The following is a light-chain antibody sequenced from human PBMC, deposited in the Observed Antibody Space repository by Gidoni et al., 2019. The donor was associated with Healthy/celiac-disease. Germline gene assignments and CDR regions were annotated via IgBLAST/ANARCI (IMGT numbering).Light chain of an antibody. Sequence: DIVMTQSPLSLPVTPGEPASISCRSSQSLLHNNGYNYLDWYLQKPGQSPQLLIYLGSNRASGVPDRCSGSGPGTDFTLKISIVEAEDVGVYYCMQALQTPWTFXXXTKVEIK. CDR3: MQALQTPWT. V-gene: IGKV2-28*01. CDR1: QSLLHNNGYNY. CDR2: LGS. J-gene: IGKJ1*01.